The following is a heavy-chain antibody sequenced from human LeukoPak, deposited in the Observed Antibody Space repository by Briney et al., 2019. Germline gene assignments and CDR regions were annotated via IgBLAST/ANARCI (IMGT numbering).Heavy chain of an antibody. CDR2: IYYSGST. Sequence: SETLSLTCTVSGGSISSYYWSWIRQPPGKGQEWIGYIYYSGSTNYNPSLKSRVTISVDTSKNQFSLKLSSVTAADTAVYYCARQKKSGYLAMWGQGTLVTVSS. D-gene: IGHD3-3*01. CDR3: ARQKKSGYLAM. CDR1: GGSISSYY. V-gene: IGHV4-59*08. J-gene: IGHJ4*02.